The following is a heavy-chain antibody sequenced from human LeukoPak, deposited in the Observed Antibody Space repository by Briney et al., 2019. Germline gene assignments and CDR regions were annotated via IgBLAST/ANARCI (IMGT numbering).Heavy chain of an antibody. V-gene: IGHV3-48*01. CDR1: GFTFSSYS. CDR3: ARWDYSGSGLDY. J-gene: IGHJ4*02. Sequence: PGGSLRLSCAASGFTFSSYSMNWVRQAPGKGLEWVSYITTSSRTTYYADSVKGRFTISRDNAKNSLYLQMNSLRVEDTAVYYCARWDYSGSGLDYWGQGTLVTVSS. CDR2: ITTSSRTT. D-gene: IGHD3-10*01.